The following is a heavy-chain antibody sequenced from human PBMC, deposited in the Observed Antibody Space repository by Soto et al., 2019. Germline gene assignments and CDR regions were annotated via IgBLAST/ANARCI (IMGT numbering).Heavy chain of an antibody. CDR1: GGSISSGGYY. V-gene: IGHV4-31*03. J-gene: IGHJ6*01. CDR2: IYYSGST. CDR3: ARDVTRSGYRYGHVRFREGYGMDV. D-gene: IGHD5-18*01. Sequence: QVQLQESGPGLVKPSQPLCLTCTLSGGSISSGGYYWSWIRQHPGKGLEWIEYIYYSGSTYYNPSLKSRVTISVDTSNNKFSLKLSSGTAADTAVYSCARDVTRSGYRYGHVRFREGYGMDVWGQGTTVNVS.